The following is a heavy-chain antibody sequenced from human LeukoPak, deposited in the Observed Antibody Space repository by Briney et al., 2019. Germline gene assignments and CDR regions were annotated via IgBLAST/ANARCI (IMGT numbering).Heavy chain of an antibody. V-gene: IGHV4-39*01. D-gene: IGHD7-27*01. CDR1: GGSISSTSYY. CDR3: ATRKLGNDY. J-gene: IGHJ4*02. CDR2: IYYSGST. Sequence: SETLSLTCTVSGGSISSTSYYWGWIRQPPGTGLEWIGNIYYSGSTYYNPSLNSRVTISVDTSKNQFSLKLSSVTAADTAVYYCATRKLGNDYWGQGTLVTVSS.